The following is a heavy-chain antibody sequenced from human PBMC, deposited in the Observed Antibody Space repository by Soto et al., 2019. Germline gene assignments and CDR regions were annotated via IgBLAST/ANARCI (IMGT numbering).Heavy chain of an antibody. CDR1: GGSISSSSYY. V-gene: IGHV4-39*01. CDR3: ARHDYQLLEHYYYYYYYMDV. D-gene: IGHD2-2*01. Sequence: SETLSLTCTVSGGSISSSSYYWGWIRQPPGKGLEWIGSSYYSGRTYYNPSLKSRVTIALDTSKNRFSLKLSSVTAADPAVYYCARHDYQLLEHYYYYYYYMDVWGKGTTVTVSS. J-gene: IGHJ6*03. CDR2: SYYSGRT.